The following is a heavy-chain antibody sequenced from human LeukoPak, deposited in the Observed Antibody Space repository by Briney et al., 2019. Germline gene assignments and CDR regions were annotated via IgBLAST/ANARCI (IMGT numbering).Heavy chain of an antibody. V-gene: IGHV3-15*01. D-gene: IGHD4-17*01. Sequence: PGGSLRLSCAASGFTFSNAWMSWVRQAPGKGLEWGGRIKSKTYGGTAVYTAPVQGRFTISRDDSKNTLYLQMNSLKTEATAVYYCITDPAGVTTETSSNYYFDYWGQGTLVTVSS. CDR2: IKSKTYGGTA. J-gene: IGHJ4*02. CDR1: GFTFSNAW. CDR3: ITDPAGVTTETSSNYYFDY.